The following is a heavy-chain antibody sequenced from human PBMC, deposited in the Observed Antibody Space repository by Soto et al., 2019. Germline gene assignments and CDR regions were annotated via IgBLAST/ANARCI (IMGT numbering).Heavy chain of an antibody. D-gene: IGHD4-4*01. V-gene: IGHV3-23*01. J-gene: IGHJ6*03. CDR2: ISGSGGST. CDR3: AKRSNYGYYYYMDV. CDR1: GFTFSSYA. Sequence: EVQLLESGGGLVQPGGSLRLSCAASGFTFSSYAMSWVRQAPGKGLEWVSAISGSGGSTYYADSVKGRFIISRDNSKNTLYLQMNSLRAEDTAVYYCAKRSNYGYYYYMDVWGKGTTVTVSS.